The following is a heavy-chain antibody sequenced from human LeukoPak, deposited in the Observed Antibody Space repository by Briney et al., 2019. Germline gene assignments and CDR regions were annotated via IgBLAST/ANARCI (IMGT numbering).Heavy chain of an antibody. V-gene: IGHV4-59*01. D-gene: IGHD4-23*01. J-gene: IGHJ4*02. CDR1: GGSIRSYH. Sequence: SETLSLTCSVSGGSIRSYHWSWIRQPPGKGLEWIGYMYYSGSTNYNPSTNYNPSLKSRVTISVDTSKNQFSLKLSSVTAADTAVYYCVRVDNGGNYFDYWGQGTLVTVSS. CDR3: VRVDNGGNYFDY. CDR2: MYYSGST.